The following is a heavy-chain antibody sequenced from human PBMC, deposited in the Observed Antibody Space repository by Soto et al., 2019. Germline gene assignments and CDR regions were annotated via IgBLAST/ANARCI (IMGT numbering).Heavy chain of an antibody. Sequence: SETLSLTCTVSGGSISSGGYYWSWIRQHPGKGLEWIGYIYYSGSTYYNPSLKSRVTISVDTSKNQFSLKLSSVTAADTAVYYCAREFRDEYYYGMDVWGQGTTVTVSS. CDR2: IYYSGST. J-gene: IGHJ6*02. CDR3: AREFRDEYYYGMDV. V-gene: IGHV4-31*03. CDR1: GGSISSGGYY.